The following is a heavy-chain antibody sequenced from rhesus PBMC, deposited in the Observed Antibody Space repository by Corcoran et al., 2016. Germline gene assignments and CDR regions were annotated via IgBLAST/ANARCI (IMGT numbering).Heavy chain of an antibody. D-gene: IGHD3-16*01. CDR2: IYGSGEST. Sequence: QVQLQESGPGLVKPSETLSLTCAVSGGSISSNYWSWIRQPTGKGLEWIGRIYGSGESTDSNPALKSRVTISTATSKNQFSLKLSSVTAADTAVYYCARTAEYYSGSYLYFDYWGQGVLVTVSS. V-gene: IGHV4-160*01. CDR3: ARTAEYYSGSYLYFDY. CDR1: GGSISSNY. J-gene: IGHJ4*01.